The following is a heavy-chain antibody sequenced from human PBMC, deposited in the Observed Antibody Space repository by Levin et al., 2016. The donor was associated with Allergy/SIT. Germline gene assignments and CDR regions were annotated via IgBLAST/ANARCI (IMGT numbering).Heavy chain of an antibody. CDR2: IYYSGST. V-gene: IGHV4-31*02. D-gene: IGHD5-24*01. J-gene: IGHJ4*02. CDR3: ARGLVEMATISFDY. Sequence: WIRQPPGKGLEWIGYIYYSGSTYYNPSLKSRVTISVDTSKNQFSLKLSSVTAADTAVYYCARGLVEMATISFDYWGQGTLVTVSS.